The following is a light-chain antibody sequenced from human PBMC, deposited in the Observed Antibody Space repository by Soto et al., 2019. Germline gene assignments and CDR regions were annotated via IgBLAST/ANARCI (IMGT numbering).Light chain of an antibody. CDR2: DVS. J-gene: IGLJ1*01. CDR3: SSYTDRNNLV. CDR1: SSDIGGYNS. Sequence: QSALTQSPSASGSPGQSVTISCTGTSSDIGGYNSVSWYQQHPGKAPKVMIYDVSKRPSGVTDRFSGSKSGNTASLTVSAIQAEDEADYYCSSYTDRNNLVFGTGTKVTVL. V-gene: IGLV2-8*01.